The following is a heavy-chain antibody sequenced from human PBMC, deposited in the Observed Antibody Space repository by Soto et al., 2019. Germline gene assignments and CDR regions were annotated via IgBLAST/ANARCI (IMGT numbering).Heavy chain of an antibody. V-gene: IGHV4-30-4*01. Sequence: SETLSLTCIVSADSITSGNFYWSWIRQPPGKGLEWFGFIHYSGSAYYNPSLKSRVTMSVDTSKNQFSLKLSSVTAAGTAVYYCARGRHSTDLKYYYYYGMDVWGQGTTVTVAS. CDR2: IHYSGSA. J-gene: IGHJ6*02. D-gene: IGHD6-13*01. CDR1: ADSITSGNFY. CDR3: ARGRHSTDLKYYYYYGMDV.